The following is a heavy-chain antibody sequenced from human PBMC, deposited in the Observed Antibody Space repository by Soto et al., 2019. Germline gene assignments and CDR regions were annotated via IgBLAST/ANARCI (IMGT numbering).Heavy chain of an antibody. D-gene: IGHD3-9*01. Sequence: WKASGDMLDIYAIRWVRQETGQRLEWMGWINAGYGNTKYSQTFQGRVTITRDTSASTAYMELNSLRSEDTAVYYCARSYYDILTGYSPTAFAYWGQGTPVPVSS. CDR3: ARSYYDILTGYSPTAFAY. CDR1: GDMLDIYA. CDR2: INAGYGNT. V-gene: IGHV1-3*01. J-gene: IGHJ4*02.